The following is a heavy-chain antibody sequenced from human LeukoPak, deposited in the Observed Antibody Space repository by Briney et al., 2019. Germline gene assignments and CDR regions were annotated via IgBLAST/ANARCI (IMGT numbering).Heavy chain of an antibody. Sequence: PGGSLRLSCAASGFTFSSYSMNWVRQAPGKGLEWVSSISSSSSYIYYADSVKGRFTISRDNAKNSLYLQMNSLRAEDTAVYYCARGNEDPGPQWFHPWGQGTRVTVSS. CDR2: ISSSSSYI. CDR1: GFTFSSYS. J-gene: IGHJ5*02. CDR3: ARGNEDPGPQWFHP. V-gene: IGHV3-21*01. D-gene: IGHD2-15*01.